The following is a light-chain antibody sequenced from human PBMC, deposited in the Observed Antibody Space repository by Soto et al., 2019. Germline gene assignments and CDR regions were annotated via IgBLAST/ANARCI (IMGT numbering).Light chain of an antibody. Sequence: DIQLTQSPSTLSASLGDRVTITCRASQSISTWLAWYQQKPGKTPSLLIYDASTLETGVPSRFSGRGSGTEFNLTISSLQPDDFATYYCQQYNTYTLYTFGQGTKLEIK. CDR2: DAS. J-gene: IGKJ2*01. CDR3: QQYNTYTLYT. CDR1: QSISTW. V-gene: IGKV1-5*01.